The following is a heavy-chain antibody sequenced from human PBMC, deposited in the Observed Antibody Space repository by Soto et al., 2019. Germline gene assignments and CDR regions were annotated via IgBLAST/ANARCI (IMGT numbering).Heavy chain of an antibody. CDR2: ISSSSYI. D-gene: IGHD3-22*01. CDR1: GFTFSTYS. CDR3: ARGDYHDTLGPFSDAFDI. Sequence: GSLRLSCAASGFTFSTYSMNWVRQAPGKGLEWVSSISSSSYIYYADSVKGRFTISRDNAKKSLYLQMNSLRLEDTAVYYCARGDYHDTLGPFSDAFDIWGPGTMVTVSS. V-gene: IGHV3-21*01. J-gene: IGHJ3*02.